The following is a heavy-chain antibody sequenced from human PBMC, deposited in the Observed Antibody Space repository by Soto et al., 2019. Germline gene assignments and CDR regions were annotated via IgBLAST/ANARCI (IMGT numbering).Heavy chain of an antibody. J-gene: IGHJ4*02. CDR3: ERESEDLTSNFDY. CDR1: GFTFTRYS. Sequence: GGSLRLSCAASGFTFTRYSMNWVRQAPGKGLEWVSSISSTTNYIYYVDSMKGRFTISRDNAKNSLYLEMNSLRAEDTAVYYCERESEDLTSNFDYWGQGTLVTVSS. CDR2: ISSTTNYI. V-gene: IGHV3-21*06.